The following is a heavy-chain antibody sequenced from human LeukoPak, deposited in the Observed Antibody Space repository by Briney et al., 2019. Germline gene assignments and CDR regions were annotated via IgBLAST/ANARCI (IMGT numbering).Heavy chain of an antibody. Sequence: ASVKVSCKASGSTFTGYYMHWVRQAPGQGLEWMGWINPNSGDTNYAQKFQGRVTLTRDTSISTAYMELNSLISDDTAVYYCARCPGGYNWFDPWGQGTLVTVSS. CDR1: GSTFTGYY. V-gene: IGHV1-2*02. CDR3: ARCPGGYNWFDP. J-gene: IGHJ5*02. D-gene: IGHD3-10*01. CDR2: INPNSGDT.